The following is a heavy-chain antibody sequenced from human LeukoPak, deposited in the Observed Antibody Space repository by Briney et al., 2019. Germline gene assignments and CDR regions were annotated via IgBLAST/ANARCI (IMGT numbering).Heavy chain of an antibody. CDR1: GYTFTGYY. J-gene: IGHJ6*03. CDR2: INPNSGGT. CDR3: ARDRGSGSYTSDYYYYMDV. Sequence: ASVKVSCKASGYTFTGYYMHWVRQAPGQGLEWMGRINPNSGGTNYAQKFQGRVTMTRDTSISTACMELSRLRSDDTAVYYCARDRGSGSYTSDYYYYMDVWGKGTTVTVSS. D-gene: IGHD1-26*01. V-gene: IGHV1-2*06.